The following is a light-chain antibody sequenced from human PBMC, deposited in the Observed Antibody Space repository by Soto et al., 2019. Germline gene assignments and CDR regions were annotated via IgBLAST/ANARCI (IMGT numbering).Light chain of an antibody. CDR1: QTVTSAD. J-gene: IGKJ4*01. CDR2: AAS. Sequence: NVLTQSPPTLSPSPGERATLSCRASQTVTSADLSLYRQTPGQPPRLLIYAASTRATVIPDRFWGGGSGTSFTINIARLEPDCVAVYYWQQYGWVPLTFGGGTKVEI. V-gene: IGKV3-20*01. CDR3: QQYGWVPLT.